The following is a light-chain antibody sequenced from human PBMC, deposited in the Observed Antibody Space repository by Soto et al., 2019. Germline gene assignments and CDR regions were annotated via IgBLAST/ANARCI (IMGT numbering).Light chain of an antibody. V-gene: IGKV1-39*01. Sequence: DIQMSQSPSSLSASVGDRVTITCRASETIIDYLNWYQQQPGEAPKLLIFSASSLHSGVPSRFRGSGSGTHFTLTISSLQPEDFATYFCQQSFSAPRTFGQGTKLQVK. CDR3: QQSFSAPRT. CDR2: SAS. J-gene: IGKJ2*01. CDR1: ETIIDY.